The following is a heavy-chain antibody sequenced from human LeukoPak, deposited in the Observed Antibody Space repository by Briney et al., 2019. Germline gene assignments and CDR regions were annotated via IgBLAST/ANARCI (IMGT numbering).Heavy chain of an antibody. CDR2: ISSSGSTI. CDR1: GFTFSSYE. V-gene: IGHV3-48*03. D-gene: IGHD5-18*01. J-gene: IGHJ3*02. CDR3: AKDTGGGYSYGYTDAFDI. Sequence: GGSLRLSCAASGFTFSSYEMNWVRQAPGKGLEWVSYISSSGSTIYYADSVKGRFTISRENAKNSLYLQMNSLRAEDTALYYCAKDTGGGYSYGYTDAFDIWGQGTMVTVSS.